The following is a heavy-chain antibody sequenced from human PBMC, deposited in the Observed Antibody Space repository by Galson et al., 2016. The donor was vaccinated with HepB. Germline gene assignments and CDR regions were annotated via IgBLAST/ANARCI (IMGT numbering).Heavy chain of an antibody. CDR3: ARHKVIEERGGWRWGPTAKYHSYGMDV. Sequence: SETLSLTCTVSGLSIGTSSHSWGWIRQPPGKGLEWIGSIDYSGSTDNCNPSLKTRVTISVDTSKNQVSLNLNSVTAADTAVYFCARHKVIEERGGWRWGPTAKYHSYGMDVWGQGTTVTVSS. CDR2: IDYSGSTD. D-gene: IGHD6-19*01. J-gene: IGHJ6*02. CDR1: GLSIGTSSHS. V-gene: IGHV4-39*01.